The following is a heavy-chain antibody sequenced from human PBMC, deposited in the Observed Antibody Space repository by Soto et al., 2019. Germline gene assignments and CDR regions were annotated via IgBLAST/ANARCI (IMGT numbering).Heavy chain of an antibody. CDR2: ISAYNGNT. CDR1: GYTFTSYG. V-gene: IGHV1-18*01. D-gene: IGHD6-19*01. CDR3: ARDGQLAVAGNFDY. Sequence: ASVKVSCKASGYTFTSYGISWVRQAPGQGLEWMGWISAYNGNTNYAQKHQGRDTMTTDTSTSTAYMELRSRRSEDTDEYYCARDGQLAVAGNFDYWGQGTLVTVSS. J-gene: IGHJ4*02.